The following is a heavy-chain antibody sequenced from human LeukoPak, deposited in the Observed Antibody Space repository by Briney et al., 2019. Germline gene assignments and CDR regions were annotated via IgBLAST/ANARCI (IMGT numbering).Heavy chain of an antibody. CDR1: GGSISSSSYY. D-gene: IGHD6-13*01. V-gene: IGHV4-39*01. CDR2: IYYSGST. J-gene: IGHJ4*02. Sequence: KPSETLSLTCTVSGGSISSSSYYWGWIRQPPGKGLEWIGSIYYSGSTYYNPSLESRVTISVDTSKNQFSLKLSSVTASDTAVYYCARTAAGSDMAFDYWGQGTLVTVSS. CDR3: ARTAAGSDMAFDY.